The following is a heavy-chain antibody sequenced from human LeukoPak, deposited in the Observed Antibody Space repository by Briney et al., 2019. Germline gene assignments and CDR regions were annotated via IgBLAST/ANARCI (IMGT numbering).Heavy chain of an antibody. CDR1: GGSISSYY. CDR3: ARGESWIQNFDP. D-gene: IGHD5-18*01. V-gene: IGHV4-4*07. Sequence: SETLSLTCTVSGGSISSYYWSWIRQPAGEGLEWIGRIYTSGSTNYNPSLKSRVTMSVDTSKNQFSLKLSSVTAADTAVYYCARGESWIQNFDPWGRGTLVTVSS. J-gene: IGHJ2*01. CDR2: IYTSGST.